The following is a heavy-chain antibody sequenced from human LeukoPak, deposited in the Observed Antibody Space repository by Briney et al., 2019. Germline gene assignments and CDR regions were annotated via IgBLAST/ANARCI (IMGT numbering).Heavy chain of an antibody. CDR1: GGSISSSSYY. CDR3: ARATVVYYDSSGYYQDAFDI. J-gene: IGHJ3*02. V-gene: IGHV4-39*07. D-gene: IGHD3-22*01. CDR2: IYYIGST. Sequence: SETLSLTCTVSGGSISSSSYYWGWIRQPPGKGLEWIGNIYYIGSTYYNPSLKSRVTISVDTSKNQFSLKLSSVTAADTAVYYCARATVVYYDSSGYYQDAFDIWGQGTMVTVSS.